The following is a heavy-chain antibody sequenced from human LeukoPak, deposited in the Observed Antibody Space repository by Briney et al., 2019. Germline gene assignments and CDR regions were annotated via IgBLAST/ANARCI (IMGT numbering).Heavy chain of an antibody. V-gene: IGHV1-18*01. CDR2: IRVYNGNT. CDR1: GYTFTSYG. CDR3: ARRVDFWSGAYYYGMDV. J-gene: IGHJ6*02. D-gene: IGHD3-3*01. Sequence: APGKVCCKASGYTFTSYGTSWVRQAPGQGLKWMGWIRVYNGNTNYAQKLQARVTMTTDTSTSTAYMELRSLRSDDTAVYYCARRVDFWSGAYYYGMDVCGQGPTVLVSS.